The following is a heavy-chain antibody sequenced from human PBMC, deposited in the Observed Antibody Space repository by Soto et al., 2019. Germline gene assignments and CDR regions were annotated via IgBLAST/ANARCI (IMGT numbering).Heavy chain of an antibody. CDR1: GFTFSSYA. CDR2: ISYDGSNK. V-gene: IGHV3-30-3*01. Sequence: QVQLVESGGGVVQPGRSLRLSCAASGFTFSSYAMHWVRQAPGKGLEWVAVISYDGSNKYYADSVKGRFTISRDNSKSTLYLQMNILRAEDTAVYYCASSKGVTDYWGQGTLVTVSS. J-gene: IGHJ4*02. D-gene: IGHD2-8*01. CDR3: ASSKGVTDY.